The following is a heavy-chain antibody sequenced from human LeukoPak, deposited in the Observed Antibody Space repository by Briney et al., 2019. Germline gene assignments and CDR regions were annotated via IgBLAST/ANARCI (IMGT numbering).Heavy chain of an antibody. CDR2: ISNSGGST. CDR3: AGDTHSSSWYDH. V-gene: IGHV3-23*01. CDR1: GFTFSSYG. Sequence: GGSLRLSCAASGFTFSSYGMSWVRQAPGKGLEWVSAISNSGGSTPYADSVKGRYTISRDNSKNTLYLQMNSLRGEDTAVYYCAGDTHSSSWYDHWGQGTLVTVSS. J-gene: IGHJ5*02. D-gene: IGHD6-19*01.